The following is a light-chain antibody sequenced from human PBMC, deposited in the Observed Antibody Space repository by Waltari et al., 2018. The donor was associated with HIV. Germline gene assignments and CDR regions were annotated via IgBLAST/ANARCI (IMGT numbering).Light chain of an antibody. CDR3: QQSDGSPFN. V-gene: IGKV1-39*01. Sequence: DIQMTQSPSSLSASLRVSVVFKCRASQAISTYLNWYQQKPGKAPVLLVSSAYTVQPGAPAGFRGAGSGRDCSLSISGLQTEDFATYFCQQSDGSPFNFGPGT. CDR1: QAISTY. CDR2: SAY. J-gene: IGKJ3*01.